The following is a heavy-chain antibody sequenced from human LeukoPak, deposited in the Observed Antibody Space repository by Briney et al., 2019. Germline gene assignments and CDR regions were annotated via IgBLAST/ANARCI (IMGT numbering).Heavy chain of an antibody. CDR2: IHYSGNT. V-gene: IGHV4-59*01. J-gene: IGHJ5*02. CDR3: ARTLGDSLNWFDP. Sequence: TPSETLSLTCTVSGGSISSYYWSWIRQPPGKGLEWIAYIHYSGNTNQNPSLKSRVTTSVDTSKNQFSLKMSSVTAADTAVYYCARTLGDSLNWFDPWGQGTLVTVSS. D-gene: IGHD1-26*01. CDR1: GGSISSYY.